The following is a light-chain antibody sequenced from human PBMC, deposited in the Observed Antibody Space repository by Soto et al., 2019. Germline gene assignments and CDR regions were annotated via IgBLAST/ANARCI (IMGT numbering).Light chain of an antibody. CDR3: QHYNSYSEA. CDR1: QSVYNN. CDR2: GAS. V-gene: IGKV3-15*01. J-gene: IGKJ1*01. Sequence: EMVMTQSPATLSVSPGERATLSCRASQSVYNNLAWYQQKPGQAPRLLIYGASTRATGIPARFSGSGSGTEFTLTISSLQPDDFATYYCQHYNSYSEAFGQGTKVDIK.